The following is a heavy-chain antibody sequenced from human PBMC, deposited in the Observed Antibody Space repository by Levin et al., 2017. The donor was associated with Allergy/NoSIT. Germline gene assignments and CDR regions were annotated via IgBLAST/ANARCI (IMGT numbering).Heavy chain of an antibody. J-gene: IGHJ6*02. CDR1: GFTVSSNY. D-gene: IGHD2-2*01. V-gene: IGHV3-53*01. Sequence: GGSLRLSCAASGFTVSSNYMSWVRQAPGKGLEWVSVIYSGGSAYYADSVKGRFTISRDNSKNTLYLQMNSLRAEDTAVYYCARVVVVPAAERYYYYYYGMDVWGQGTTVTVSS. CDR3: ARVVVVPAAERYYYYYYGMDV. CDR2: IYSGGSA.